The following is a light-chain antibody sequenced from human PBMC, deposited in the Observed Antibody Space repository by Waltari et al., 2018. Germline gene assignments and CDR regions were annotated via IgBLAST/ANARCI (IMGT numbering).Light chain of an antibody. CDR2: NNN. CDR1: RSKSGRNS. CDR3: ASWDDSLSVVV. Sequence: QSALTQPPSASGTPGQRVTISCSASRSKSGRNSVYLYLHLPGTAPKLLIYNNNQWASGVTDRFSGSKSGTSASLAISGLRSEDEADYYCASWDDSLSVVVFGGGTKLTVV. J-gene: IGLJ2*01. V-gene: IGLV1-47*01.